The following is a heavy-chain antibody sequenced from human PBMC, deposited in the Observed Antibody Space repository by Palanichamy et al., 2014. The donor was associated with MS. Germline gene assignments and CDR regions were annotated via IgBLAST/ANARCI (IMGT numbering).Heavy chain of an antibody. J-gene: IGHJ4*02. D-gene: IGHD5-24*01. CDR2: MRFDGSDK. CDR1: GFTFRNYG. V-gene: IGHV3-30*02. Sequence: QVQLVESGGGVVXPGGSLRLSCAASGFTFRNYGMHWVRQAPGKGLEWVTFMRFDGSDKYYADSVKGRFTISRDNSKNTVYVQMNSLRVKDTAVYYCAKDAMATSVAAAYFDYWGQGTLVIVSS. CDR3: AKDAMATSVAAAYFDY.